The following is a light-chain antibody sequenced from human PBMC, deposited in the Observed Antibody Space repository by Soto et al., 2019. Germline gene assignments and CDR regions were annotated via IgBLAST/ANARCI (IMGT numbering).Light chain of an antibody. V-gene: IGKV1-39*01. Sequence: DLPMTQSPSSLSASVGDRVTITCRASQSINSHLNWYQQKPGKPPKLLIHTTSSLQSGVPSRFSGSGAGTDFTLTISTLQPEDFATYYCQQCDSTPQTFGGGTKVEI. CDR2: TTS. CDR1: QSINSH. J-gene: IGKJ4*01. CDR3: QQCDSTPQT.